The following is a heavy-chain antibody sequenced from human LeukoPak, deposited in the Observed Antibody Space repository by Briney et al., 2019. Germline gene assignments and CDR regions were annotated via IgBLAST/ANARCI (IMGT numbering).Heavy chain of an antibody. J-gene: IGHJ4*02. CDR1: GGSISSYY. CDR3: ARAKAGSSSGFQYYFDY. D-gene: IGHD6-19*01. CDR2: IYTSGST. V-gene: IGHV4-4*07. Sequence: SETLSLTCTVSGGSISSYYWSWIRQPAGKGLEWIGRIYTSGSTNYNPSLKSRVTMSVDTSKNQFSLKQSSVTAADTAVYYCARAKAGSSSGFQYYFDYWGQGTLVTVSS.